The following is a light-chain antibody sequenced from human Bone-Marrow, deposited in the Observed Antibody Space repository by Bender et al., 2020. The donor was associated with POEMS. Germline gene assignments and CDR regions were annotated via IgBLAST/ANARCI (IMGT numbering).Light chain of an antibody. Sequence: QSALAQPASVSGSPGQSITISCTGTSSDVGGYELVYWYQQHPGKAPKVLIYEVNKRPSGVPDRFSGSKSGNTASLSVAGLQAEDEADYYCNSYAGSSKSVFGGGTKLTVL. V-gene: IGLV2-14*02. CDR1: SSDVGGYEL. J-gene: IGLJ3*02. CDR3: NSYAGSSKSV. CDR2: EVN.